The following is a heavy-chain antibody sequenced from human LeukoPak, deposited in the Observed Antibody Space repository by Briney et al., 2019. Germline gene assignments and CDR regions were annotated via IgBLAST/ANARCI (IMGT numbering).Heavy chain of an antibody. D-gene: IGHD3-3*01. CDR1: GFTFYNYG. J-gene: IGHJ5*02. CDR2: ISSSGGST. Sequence: GGSLRLSCAASGFTFYNYGMSWVRQAPGKGPEWVSSISSSGGSTYYADSVKGRFPICRDNYKNTLYLQMNSLRAEDTAVFYCAKSSLLEWLSRQSWFDPWGQGTLVTVSS. CDR3: AKSSLLEWLSRQSWFDP. V-gene: IGHV3-23*01.